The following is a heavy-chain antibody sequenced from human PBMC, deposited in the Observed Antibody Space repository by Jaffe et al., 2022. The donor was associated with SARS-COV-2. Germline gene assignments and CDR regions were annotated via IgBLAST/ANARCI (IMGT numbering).Heavy chain of an antibody. CDR3: AREVVAGIRNYYGLDV. CDR1: GYSIRYGSNY. J-gene: IGHJ6*02. D-gene: IGHD2-21*02. Sequence: QVQLQESGPGLVKPSQTLSLTCTVSGYSIRYGSNYWTWIRQPAGKGLEWIGRIYTSGSTNYNPSLKSRVTISIDTSKNQFSLKLSSVTAADTAVYYCAREVVAGIRNYYGLDVWGQGTTVTVSS. CDR2: IYTSGST. V-gene: IGHV4-61*02.